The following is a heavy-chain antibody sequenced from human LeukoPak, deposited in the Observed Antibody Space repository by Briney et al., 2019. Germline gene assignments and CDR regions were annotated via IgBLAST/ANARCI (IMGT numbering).Heavy chain of an antibody. V-gene: IGHV3-74*01. CDR1: GFTFSSYW. Sequence: PGGSLRLSCAVSGFTFSSYWMHWVRQAPGKGLVWVSRINSDGSSTSYADSVKGRFTISRDNAKNTLYLQMNSLRAEDTAVYYCSSGYYYWVFDYWGQGTLVTVSS. CDR2: INSDGSST. J-gene: IGHJ4*02. CDR3: SSGYYYWVFDY. D-gene: IGHD3-22*01.